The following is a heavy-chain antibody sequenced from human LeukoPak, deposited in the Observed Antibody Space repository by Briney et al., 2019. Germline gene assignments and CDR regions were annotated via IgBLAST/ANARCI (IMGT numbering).Heavy chain of an antibody. J-gene: IGHJ5*02. D-gene: IGHD4-17*01. V-gene: IGHV4-59*01. CDR2: IYYSGSKST. CDR1: GGSISGYY. Sequence: PSETLSLTCTVSGGSISGYYWSWIRQSPGRGLEWLGYIYYSGSKSTNYNPSLQSRITMSVDTSKNQLSLKLSSVTAADTAVYYCARDLGDFDYGDYGWFDPWGQGTLVTVSS. CDR3: ARDLGDFDYGDYGWFDP.